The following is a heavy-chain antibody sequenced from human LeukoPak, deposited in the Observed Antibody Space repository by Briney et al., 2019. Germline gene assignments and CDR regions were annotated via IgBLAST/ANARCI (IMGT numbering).Heavy chain of an antibody. CDR1: GGSISSYY. CDR3: ARVSGSSSWFPHYYYGMDV. D-gene: IGHD6-13*01. Sequence: PSETLSLTCTVSGGSISSYYWSWIRQPPGKGLEWIGYIYYSGSTNYNPSLKSRVTISVDTSKNQFSLKLSSVPAADTAVYYCARVSGSSSWFPHYYYGMDVWGQGTTVTVSS. J-gene: IGHJ6*02. V-gene: IGHV4-59*01. CDR2: IYYSGST.